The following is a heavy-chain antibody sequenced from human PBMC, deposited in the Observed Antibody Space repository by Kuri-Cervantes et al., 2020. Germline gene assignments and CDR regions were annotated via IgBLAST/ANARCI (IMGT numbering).Heavy chain of an antibody. Sequence: GESLKISCVASGFIFRNAWMNWVRQAPGKGLEWISYISGGGSSIYYADSVKGRFTISRDNAKNSLYLQMHSLRAEDTAVYYCSMTFRRGSGFFDYWGQGTLVTVSS. D-gene: IGHD3-3*01. V-gene: IGHV3-11*04. CDR2: ISGGGSSI. J-gene: IGHJ4*02. CDR1: GFIFRNAW. CDR3: SMTFRRGSGFFDY.